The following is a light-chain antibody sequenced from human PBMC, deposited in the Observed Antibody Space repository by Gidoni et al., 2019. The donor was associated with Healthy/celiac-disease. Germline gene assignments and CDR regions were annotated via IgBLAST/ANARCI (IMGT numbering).Light chain of an antibody. CDR3: QQSYSTLRWT. CDR2: AAS. Sequence: DIQMTQSTSSLSASVVDRVTIACRASQSSSSYLNWYQQKPGKAPKLLIYAASSLQSGVPARFSGSGSGTDFTLTISSLQPEDFATYYCQQSYSTLRWTFGQGTKVEIK. V-gene: IGKV1-39*01. CDR1: QSSSSY. J-gene: IGKJ1*01.